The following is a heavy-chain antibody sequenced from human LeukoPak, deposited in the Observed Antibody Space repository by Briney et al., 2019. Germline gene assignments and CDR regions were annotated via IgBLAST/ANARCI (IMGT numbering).Heavy chain of an antibody. Sequence: PSETLSLTCAVYGGSFSGYYWSWIRQPPGKGLEWIGEINHSGSTNYNPSPKSRVTISVDTSKNQFSLKLSSVTAADTAVYYCARTRPYYYGSGSRTYLDYWGQGTLVTVSS. CDR2: INHSGST. CDR1: GGSFSGYY. V-gene: IGHV4-34*01. J-gene: IGHJ4*02. D-gene: IGHD3-10*01. CDR3: ARTRPYYYGSGSRTYLDY.